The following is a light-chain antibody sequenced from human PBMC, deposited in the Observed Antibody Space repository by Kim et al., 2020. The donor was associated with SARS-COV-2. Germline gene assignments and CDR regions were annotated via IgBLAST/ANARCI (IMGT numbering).Light chain of an antibody. CDR1: QSVKNNY. J-gene: IGKJ1*01. CDR2: GAS. CDR3: KQYSSAPRT. V-gene: IGKV3-20*01. Sequence: EIVLTQSPGTLSLSPGERVTLSCRASQSVKNNYLAWYQHKPGQPPRLLIYGASSRATGIPDRVTGSASGTDFTLTISRLETEDFAVYYCKQYSSAPRTFGQGAKVDIK.